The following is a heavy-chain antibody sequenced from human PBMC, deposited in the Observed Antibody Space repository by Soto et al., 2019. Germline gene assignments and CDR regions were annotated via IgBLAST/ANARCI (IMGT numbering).Heavy chain of an antibody. Sequence: QVQLVQSGAEVKKPGASVKVSCKASGYTFTSYGISWVRQAPGQGLEWMGWISAYNGNTNYAQKLQGRVTMTTDTSTSTAYMGLRSLRSDDTAVYYCARDEDIVVVPAATRFDYWGQGTLVTVSS. D-gene: IGHD2-2*01. CDR3: ARDEDIVVVPAATRFDY. CDR2: ISAYNGNT. J-gene: IGHJ4*02. CDR1: GYTFTSYG. V-gene: IGHV1-18*01.